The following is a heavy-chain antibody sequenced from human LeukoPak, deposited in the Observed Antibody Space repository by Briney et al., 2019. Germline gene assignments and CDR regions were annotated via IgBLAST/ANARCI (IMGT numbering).Heavy chain of an antibody. D-gene: IGHD3-22*01. Sequence: SETLSLTCTVSGGSISSEGYYWSWIRQHPGKGLEWIGYIYYSGSTYYNPSLKSRVTISVDTSKNQCSLKLSSVTAADTSVYHCARQSISGSSLSYFDYWGQGTLVNVS. V-gene: IGHV4-31*03. CDR2: IYYSGST. CDR1: GGSISSEGYY. CDR3: ARQSISGSSLSYFDY. J-gene: IGHJ4*02.